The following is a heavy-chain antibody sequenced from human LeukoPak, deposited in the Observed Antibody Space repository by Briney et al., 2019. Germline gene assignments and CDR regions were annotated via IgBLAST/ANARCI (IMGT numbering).Heavy chain of an antibody. V-gene: IGHV3-74*01. Sequence: PGGSLRLSCAASGFTFTNYWMHWVRQAPGKGLVWVSHINTDGSSTNYAGSVKGRFTISRDNAKNTLYLQMNSLRAEDTAVYYCARDPGAYFDYWGQGTLVTVSS. CDR1: GFTFTNYW. CDR2: INTDGSST. J-gene: IGHJ4*02. D-gene: IGHD3-16*01. CDR3: ARDPGAYFDY.